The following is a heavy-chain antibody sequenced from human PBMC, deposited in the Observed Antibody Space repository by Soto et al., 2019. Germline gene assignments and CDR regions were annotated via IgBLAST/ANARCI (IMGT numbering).Heavy chain of an antibody. CDR1: GFTFSSYG. Sequence: GGSLRLSCAASGFTFSSYGMHWVRQAPGKGLEWVAVISYDGTNKYYADSVKGRFTISRDNSKNTLYLQINSLRAEDTAVYYCAKAVPPFVVVTASDYWGQGTLVTVSS. CDR3: AKAVPPFVVVTASDY. V-gene: IGHV3-30*18. CDR2: ISYDGTNK. D-gene: IGHD2-21*02. J-gene: IGHJ4*02.